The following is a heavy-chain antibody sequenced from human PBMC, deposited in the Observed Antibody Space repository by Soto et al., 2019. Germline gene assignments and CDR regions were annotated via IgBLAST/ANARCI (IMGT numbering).Heavy chain of an antibody. J-gene: IGHJ4*02. CDR3: ASNLRFLEWLLPVDN. D-gene: IGHD3-3*01. CDR1: GFTFSSYA. Sequence: EVQLLESGGGLVQPGGSLRLSCAASGFTFSSYAMNWVRQAPGKGLEWVSCISGSGGSTNYADSVKGRFSISRDNSKNTLYLQMNSLRAEDTAVYYCASNLRFLEWLLPVDNWGQRTLVTVSS. CDR2: ISGSGGST. V-gene: IGHV3-23*01.